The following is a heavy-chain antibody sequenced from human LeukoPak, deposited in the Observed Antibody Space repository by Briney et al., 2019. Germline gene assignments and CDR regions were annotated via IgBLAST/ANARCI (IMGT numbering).Heavy chain of an antibody. J-gene: IGHJ4*02. CDR1: GFTFSSYA. Sequence: PGGSLRLSCAASGFTFSSYAMIWVRQAPGKGLEWVSAISGSGGSTYYADSVKGRFTISRGNSKNTLYLQMNSLRAEDTAVYYCAKVDIAAAGTFDYWGQGTLVTVSS. CDR3: AKVDIAAAGTFDY. V-gene: IGHV3-23*01. CDR2: ISGSGGST. D-gene: IGHD6-13*01.